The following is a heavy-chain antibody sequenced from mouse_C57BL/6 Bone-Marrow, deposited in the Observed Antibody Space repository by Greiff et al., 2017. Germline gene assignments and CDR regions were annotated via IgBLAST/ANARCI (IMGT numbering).Heavy chain of an antibody. Sequence: DVKLVESGGGLVQPGGSLKLSCAASGFTFSDYYMYWVRQTPETRLEWVAYISNGGGSTYYPDTVKGRFTISRDNAKNTLYLQMSRLKSEDTAMYYCARRGFDYWGQGTTLTVSS. CDR1: GFTFSDYY. V-gene: IGHV5-12*01. J-gene: IGHJ2*01. CDR3: ARRGFDY. CDR2: ISNGGGST.